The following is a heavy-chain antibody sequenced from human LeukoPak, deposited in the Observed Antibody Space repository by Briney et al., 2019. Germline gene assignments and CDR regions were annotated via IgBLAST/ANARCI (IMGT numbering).Heavy chain of an antibody. CDR2: ISSGGTTI. CDR1: GFLFSDFY. V-gene: IGHV3-11*04. J-gene: IGHJ4*02. Sequence: GGSLRLACTPSGFLFSDFYMAWLRQAPGKGLECVAYISSGGTTISYADSVRGRFTISRDNSRNTLYLQMDSLRSEDTAVYYCARDFFPIVDSTWYEIGYWGQGTLVTVSS. D-gene: IGHD2-21*01. CDR3: ARDFFPIVDSTWYEIGY.